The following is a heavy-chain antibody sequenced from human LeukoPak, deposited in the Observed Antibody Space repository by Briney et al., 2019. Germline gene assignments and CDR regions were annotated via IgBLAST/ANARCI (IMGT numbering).Heavy chain of an antibody. V-gene: IGHV1-2*02. Sequence: ASVKVSCKASGYTFTGYYMHWVRQAPGQGLEWMGWINPNSGGTNYAQKFQGRVTMTRDTSISTAYMELSRLRSDETAVYYCARDYDILTGYLYYFDYWGQGTLVTVSS. D-gene: IGHD3-9*01. CDR1: GYTFTGYY. CDR2: INPNSGGT. CDR3: ARDYDILTGYLYYFDY. J-gene: IGHJ4*02.